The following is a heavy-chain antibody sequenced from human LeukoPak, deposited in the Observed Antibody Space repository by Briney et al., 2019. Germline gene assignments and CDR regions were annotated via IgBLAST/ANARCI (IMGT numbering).Heavy chain of an antibody. V-gene: IGHV5-51*01. CDR1: GYSFTSYW. CDR2: IYPGDSDT. D-gene: IGHD1-26*01. CDR3: ARRAGGSYEVSPLDY. J-gene: IGHJ4*02. Sequence: GESLKISCKGSGYSFTSYWIGWVRQMPGKGLEWMGIIYPGDSDTRYSPSFQGQVTISADKSISTAYLQWSSLKASDTAMYYGARRAGGSYEVSPLDYWGQGTLVTVSS.